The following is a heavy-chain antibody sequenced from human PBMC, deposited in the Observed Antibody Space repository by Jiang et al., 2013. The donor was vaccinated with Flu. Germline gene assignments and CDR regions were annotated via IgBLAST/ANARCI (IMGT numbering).Heavy chain of an antibody. J-gene: IGHJ4*02. Sequence: VQLVESGAEVKKPGESLTISCKTSGYSFATYWISWVRQLPGKGLEWMGRIDPSDSYTSYSPAFQGRVSMSVDMATTTASLHWSSLTASDTAMYYCARQYCADGVCYYYFDNWGQGTLVTVSS. CDR2: IDPSDSYT. D-gene: IGHD2-8*01. CDR1: GYSFATYW. V-gene: IGHV5-10-1*03. CDR3: ARQYCADGVCYYYFDN.